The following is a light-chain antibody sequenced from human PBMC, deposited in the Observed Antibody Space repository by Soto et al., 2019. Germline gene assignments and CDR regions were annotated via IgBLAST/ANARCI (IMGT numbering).Light chain of an antibody. CDR1: STDIGSYNY. Sequence: QSALTQPAAVSGSPGQSITITCVGTSTDIGSYNYVSWYQQFPGRAPKLILYEVGNRPSGISTRFSGSKSGNTASLTISGLQAEDEADYYCNSYTTTTTLFVFGTGTKVTVL. V-gene: IGLV2-14*01. CDR2: EVG. CDR3: NSYTTTTTLFV. J-gene: IGLJ1*01.